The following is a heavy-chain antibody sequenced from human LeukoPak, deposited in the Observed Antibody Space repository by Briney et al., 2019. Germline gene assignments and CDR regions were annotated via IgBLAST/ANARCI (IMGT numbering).Heavy chain of an antibody. V-gene: IGHV4-31*03. Sequence: PSETLSLTCTVSGGSISSGGYYWSWIRQHPGKGLEWIGYIYYSGSTYYNPSLKSRVTISVDTSKNQFSLKLSSVTAADTVVYYCARLGGLAAAGTFYFDYWGQGTLVTVSS. CDR2: IYYSGST. D-gene: IGHD6-13*01. CDR1: GGSISSGGYY. J-gene: IGHJ4*02. CDR3: ARLGGLAAAGTFYFDY.